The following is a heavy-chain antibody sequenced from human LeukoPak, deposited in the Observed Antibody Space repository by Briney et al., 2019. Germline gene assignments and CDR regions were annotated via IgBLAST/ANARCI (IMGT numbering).Heavy chain of an antibody. CDR3: ASAPSGFAGELSS. Sequence: PVKVSCKASRGTFNKYAIKWVRQAPGQGFEWMGGIIPPFGTENYPQKFQGRVTITTDEVTNTAYMELRSLRSDDTAVYYCASAPSGFAGELSSWGQGTLVTVSS. CDR2: IIPPFGTE. CDR1: RGTFNKYA. V-gene: IGHV1-69*05. D-gene: IGHD3-16*02. J-gene: IGHJ4*02.